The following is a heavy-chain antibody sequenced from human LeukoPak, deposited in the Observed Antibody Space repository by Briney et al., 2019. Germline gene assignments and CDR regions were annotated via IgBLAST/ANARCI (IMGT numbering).Heavy chain of an antibody. V-gene: IGHV4-34*01. CDR3: ARHGSWYYYNMVRLRFFFDY. Sequence: SETLSLTCAVYGGSFSDNYWSWIRQTPGKGLEWIGEGSHTGSTNYNPSLKSRVTISVDTDKNQFSLKLSSVIAADTAVYYCARHGSWYYYNMVRLRFFFDYWGQGTLVTVSS. J-gene: IGHJ4*02. D-gene: IGHD6-13*01. CDR2: GSHTGST. CDR1: GGSFSDNY.